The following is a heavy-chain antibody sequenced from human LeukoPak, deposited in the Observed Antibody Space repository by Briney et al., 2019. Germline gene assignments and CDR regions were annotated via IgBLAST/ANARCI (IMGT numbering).Heavy chain of an antibody. D-gene: IGHD3-22*01. CDR3: ARSNYDTSGYVY. V-gene: IGHV3-21*01. J-gene: IGHJ4*02. Sequence: PGGSLRLSCAASGFTFSSYNMQWVRQAPGKGLDRVSSISAYSTYIYYADSVKGRFTISRDNAKNSLYLQMNNLRAEDTAVYYCARSNYDTSGYVYWGQGTLVTVSS. CDR1: GFTFSSYN. CDR2: ISAYSTYI.